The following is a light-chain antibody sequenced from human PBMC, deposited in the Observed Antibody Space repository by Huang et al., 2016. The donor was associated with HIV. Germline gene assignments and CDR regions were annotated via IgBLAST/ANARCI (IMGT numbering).Light chain of an antibody. CDR3: QQFNNYLT. CDR1: RGISSG. J-gene: IGKJ5*01. V-gene: IGKV1D-13*01. Sequence: AIQLTQSPSSLSASVGDRVTITCRASRGISSGLAWYQQKPGKAPKLLIFDACSLESGVPSRFSGSGSGTDFTLTISSLQPEDFATYYCQQFNNYLTFGQGTRLEIQ. CDR2: DAC.